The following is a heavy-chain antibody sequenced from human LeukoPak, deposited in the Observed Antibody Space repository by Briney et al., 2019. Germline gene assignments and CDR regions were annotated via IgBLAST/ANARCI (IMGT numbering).Heavy chain of an antibody. CDR2: IKGDGSDT. J-gene: IGHJ4*02. CDR1: GFTFSSYA. CDR3: TRDEGMAPTKRGFDF. V-gene: IGHV3-74*01. Sequence: SGGSLRLSCAASGFTFSSYAMSWVRQAPGKGLVWVSRIKGDGSDTNYADSVKGRFSISRDNAKNTLYLQMNSLRAEDTAVYYCTRDEGMAPTKRGFDFWGQGTLVTVSS. D-gene: IGHD3-10*01.